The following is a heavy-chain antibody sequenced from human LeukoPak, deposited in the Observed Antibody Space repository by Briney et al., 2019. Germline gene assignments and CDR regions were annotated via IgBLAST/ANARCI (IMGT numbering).Heavy chain of an antibody. D-gene: IGHD2-2*03. Sequence: SETLSLTCTVSGGSINSYYWSWIRQPPGKGLEWIGYIYYSGSTNYNPSLKSRVTISVDTSKNQFSLRLSSVTAADTAVYYCARGLVGSESHGYCLQHWGQGTLVTVSS. J-gene: IGHJ1*01. CDR3: ARGLVGSESHGYCLQH. CDR1: GGSINSYY. CDR2: IYYSGST. V-gene: IGHV4-59*01.